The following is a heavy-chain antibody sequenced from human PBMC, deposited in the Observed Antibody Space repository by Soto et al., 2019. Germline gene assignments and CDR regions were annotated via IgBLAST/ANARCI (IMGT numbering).Heavy chain of an antibody. CDR3: ARVIRSRYYFDY. CDR2: ISYDGSNK. J-gene: IGHJ4*02. Sequence: QVQLVESGGGVVQPGRSLRLSCAASGFTFSSYAMHWVRQAPGKGLEWVAVISYDGSNKYYADSVKGRFTISRDNSKNTLYLQMNSLRAEDTAVYYCARVIRSRYYFDYWGQGTLVTVSS. V-gene: IGHV3-30-3*01. CDR1: GFTFSSYA. D-gene: IGHD3-10*01.